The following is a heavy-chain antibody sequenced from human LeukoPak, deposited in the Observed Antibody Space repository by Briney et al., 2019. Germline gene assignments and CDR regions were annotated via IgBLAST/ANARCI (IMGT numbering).Heavy chain of an antibody. CDR2: IYYSGST. D-gene: IGHD3-9*01. J-gene: IGHJ4*02. V-gene: IGHV4-39*01. Sequence: SETLSLTCSVSAGSISSSNYYWGWIRQPPGKGLEWIGSIYYSGSTYYNPSLKSRVTISVDTSKNQFSLKLSSVTAADTAVYYCARLLYYDILTGYYNFPLFDHWGQGTLVTVSS. CDR3: ARLLYYDILTGYYNFPLFDH. CDR1: AGSISSSNYY.